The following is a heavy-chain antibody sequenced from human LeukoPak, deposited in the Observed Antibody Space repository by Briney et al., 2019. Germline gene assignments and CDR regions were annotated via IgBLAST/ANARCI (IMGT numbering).Heavy chain of an antibody. V-gene: IGHV3-23*01. CDR2: ISGSGGRT. CDR1: GFTFSSYA. CDR3: GRGRPRGYSGYVIDY. Sequence: GGSLRLSCAASGFTFSSYAMSWVPQAPGKGLEWVSAISGSGGRTYSAHPVKGRFTISRDNAKNTLYLQMNSLRAEDTAASYCGRGRPRGYSGYVIDYWGQGTPITVSS. D-gene: IGHD5-12*01. J-gene: IGHJ4*02.